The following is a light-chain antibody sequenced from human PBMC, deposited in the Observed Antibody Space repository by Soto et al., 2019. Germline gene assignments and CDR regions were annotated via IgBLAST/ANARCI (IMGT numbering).Light chain of an antibody. CDR1: SSDVGSYDY. J-gene: IGLJ2*01. Sequence: QSVLIQPPSVSGSPGQSVTISCTGTSSDVGSYDYVSWYQQHPGKAPKLMIYDVSNRPSGVSNRFSGSKSGNTASLTISGLQAEDEADYYCSSYTSSSTLVVFGGGTKVTVL. V-gene: IGLV2-14*03. CDR2: DVS. CDR3: SSYTSSSTLVV.